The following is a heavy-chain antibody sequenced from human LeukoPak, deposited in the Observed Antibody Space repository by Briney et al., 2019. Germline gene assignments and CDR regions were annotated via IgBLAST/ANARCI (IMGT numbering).Heavy chain of an antibody. V-gene: IGHV3-30-3*01. D-gene: IGHD3-10*01. CDR2: TSSDLNVK. Sequence: GGSLRLSCAASGFSFRNYDIHWVRQAPGKGLEWVAVTSSDLNVKLYADSVKGRFTISRDNSRSTLYLQMNSLRPEDTAIYYCAREGYYGSGSPPSLYFDYWGQGTLVTVSS. CDR3: AREGYYGSGSPPSLYFDY. J-gene: IGHJ4*02. CDR1: GFSFRNYD.